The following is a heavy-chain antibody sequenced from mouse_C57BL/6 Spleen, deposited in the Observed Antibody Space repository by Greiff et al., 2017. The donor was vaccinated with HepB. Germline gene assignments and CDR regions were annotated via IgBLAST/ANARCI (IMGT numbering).Heavy chain of an antibody. J-gene: IGHJ1*03. CDR3: AIGLGYYVGRYFDV. Sequence: VQLQQSGAELVKPGASVKVSCKASGYTFTSYWMHWVKQRPGQGLEWIGRIHPSDSDTNYNQKFKGKATLTVDKSSSTAYMQLRTLTSEDSAVYYCAIGLGYYVGRYFDVWGTGTTVTVSS. D-gene: IGHD2-3*01. V-gene: IGHV1-74*01. CDR1: GYTFTSYW. CDR2: IHPSDSDT.